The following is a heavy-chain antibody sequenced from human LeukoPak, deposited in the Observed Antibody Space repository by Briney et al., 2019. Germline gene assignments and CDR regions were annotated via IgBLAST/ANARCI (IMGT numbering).Heavy chain of an antibody. CDR2: IYYSGST. Sequence: KPSETLSLTCAVYGGSFSGYYWSWIRQPPGKGLEWIGYIYYSGSTYYNPSLKSRVTISVDTSKNQFSLKLSSVTAADTAVYYCARDRIYDFWSGYYYGMDVWGQGTTVTVSS. CDR1: GGSFSGYY. J-gene: IGHJ6*02. D-gene: IGHD3-3*01. V-gene: IGHV4-30-4*08. CDR3: ARDRIYDFWSGYYYGMDV.